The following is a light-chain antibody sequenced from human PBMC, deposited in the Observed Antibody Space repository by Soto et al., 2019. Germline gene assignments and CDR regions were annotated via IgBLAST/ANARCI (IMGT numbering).Light chain of an antibody. V-gene: IGKV1-39*01. CDR3: QQTLSFPPT. Sequence: DIQMTQSPSSLSASVGDRVTITCRASQSISSYLNWYQQNPVEAPKLLIFTGSLLHSGVPPRFSGSGSGKDFTLTISRLQPEDFATYYCQQTLSFPPTFGQGTKVDI. J-gene: IGKJ1*01. CDR1: QSISSY. CDR2: TGS.